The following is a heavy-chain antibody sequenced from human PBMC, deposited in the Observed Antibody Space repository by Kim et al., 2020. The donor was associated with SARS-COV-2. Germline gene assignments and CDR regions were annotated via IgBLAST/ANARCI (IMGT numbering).Heavy chain of an antibody. CDR1: GNTFTGYY. CDR2: INPDTGGT. J-gene: IGHJ4*02. CDR3: AATGDY. D-gene: IGHD1-26*01. Sequence: ASVKVCCKASGNTFTGYYLYWVRQAPGQGLEWMGRINPDTGGTKYAQKFQGRVTMTRDTSINTAYMELSRLRSDDTALYYCAATGDYWGQGTLVTVSS. V-gene: IGHV1-2*06.